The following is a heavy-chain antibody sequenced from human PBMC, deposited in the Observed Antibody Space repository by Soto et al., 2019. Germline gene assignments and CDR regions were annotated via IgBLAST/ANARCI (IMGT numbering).Heavy chain of an antibody. V-gene: IGHV3-72*01. CDR2: SRNKAKSYTT. D-gene: IGHD1-7*01. Sequence: EVQLVESGGVMVQPGGSLRLYYVASRLTFSDHYMDWVRQAPGKGLEWVGRSRNKAKSYTTDYAASVKGRFTISRDDSKSSVYLQMNSLETEDTAVYYCVRAARSGTTHFDYWGQGTLVTVSS. J-gene: IGHJ4*02. CDR3: VRAARSGTTHFDY. CDR1: RLTFSDHY.